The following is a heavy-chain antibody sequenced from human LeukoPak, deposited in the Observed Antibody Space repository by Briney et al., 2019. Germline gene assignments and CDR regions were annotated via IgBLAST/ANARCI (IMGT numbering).Heavy chain of an antibody. CDR1: GFTFSSYG. CDR3: AKDGSRSREVFPYYYGSGRLQYMDV. CDR2: IRFDGSNK. Sequence: GGSLRLSCAASGFTFSSYGMHWVRQAPGKGLEWVAFIRFDGSNKYYADSVKGRFTISGDNSKNTLYLQMNSLRDEDTAVFYCAKDGSRSREVFPYYYGSGRLQYMDVWGKGTTVIISS. V-gene: IGHV3-30*02. J-gene: IGHJ6*03. D-gene: IGHD3-10*01.